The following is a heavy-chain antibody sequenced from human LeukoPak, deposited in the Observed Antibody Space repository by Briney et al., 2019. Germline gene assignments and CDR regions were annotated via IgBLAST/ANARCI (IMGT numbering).Heavy chain of an antibody. Sequence: TSETLSLTCTVSGGSISSSSYYWGWIRQPPGKGLEWIGSIYYSGSTYYNPSLKSRVTISVDTSKNQFSLKLSSVTAADTAVYYCARRLGGWYFDLWGRGTLVTVSS. J-gene: IGHJ2*01. CDR3: ARRLGGWYFDL. V-gene: IGHV4-39*01. D-gene: IGHD1-26*01. CDR1: GGSISSSSYY. CDR2: IYYSGST.